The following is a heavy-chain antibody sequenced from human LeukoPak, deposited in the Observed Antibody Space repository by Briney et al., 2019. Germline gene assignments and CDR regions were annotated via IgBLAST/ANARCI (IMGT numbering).Heavy chain of an antibody. CDR2: ITSSSTYT. Sequence: GGSLRLSCAASGFSFSSYNMNWVRQTPGKGLEWVSSITSSSTYTFYADSVKGRFTISRDNGRNSLYLQMNSLRAEDTAVYYCARDPYSGTYGDTYYYYMDVWGKGTTVTISS. CDR1: GFSFSSYN. V-gene: IGHV3-21*01. J-gene: IGHJ6*03. D-gene: IGHD1-26*01. CDR3: ARDPYSGTYGDTYYYYMDV.